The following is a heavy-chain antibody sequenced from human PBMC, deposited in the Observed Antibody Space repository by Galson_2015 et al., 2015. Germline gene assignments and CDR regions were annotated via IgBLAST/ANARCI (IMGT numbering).Heavy chain of an antibody. CDR1: GFSLSTRGVG. D-gene: IGHD4-17*01. CDR3: APTGYGDYGSAFDI. J-gene: IGHJ3*02. V-gene: IGHV2-5*02. CDR2: IYWDDDK. Sequence: PALVKPTQTLTLTCTFSGFSLSTRGVGVGWIRQPPGKALEWLALIYWDDDKRYSPSLKSRLTITKDTSKNQVVLTMTNMDPVDTATYYCAPTGYGDYGSAFDIWGQGTMVTVSS.